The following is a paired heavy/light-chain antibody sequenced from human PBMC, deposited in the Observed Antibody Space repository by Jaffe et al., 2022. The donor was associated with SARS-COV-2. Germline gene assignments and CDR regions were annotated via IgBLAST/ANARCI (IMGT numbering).Light chain of an antibody. J-gene: IGLJ2*01. CDR2: EVS. Sequence: QSALTQPPSASGSPGQSVTISCTGTSSDIGDYDFVSWYQQHPGKAPKLMIYEVSRRPSGVPDRFSGSKSGNTASLTVSGLQPDDEADYFCSSYAGSNILVFGGGTKLTVL. V-gene: IGLV2-8*01. CDR1: SSDIGDYDF. CDR3: SSYAGSNILV.
Heavy chain of an antibody. Sequence: QVQFVQSGAEVKNPGASVKVSCKASGYNFGSYAMHWVRQAPGQRLEWMGWINAGSGNTKYSQKFQGRVTFTRDTSANTAFLELSSLTSEDTAVYYCAREEIGMVSATPLHFWGHGTLVTVSS. J-gene: IGHJ4*01. D-gene: IGHD2-21*01. V-gene: IGHV1-3*01. CDR3: AREEIGMVSATPLHF. CDR1: GYNFGSYA. CDR2: INAGSGNT.